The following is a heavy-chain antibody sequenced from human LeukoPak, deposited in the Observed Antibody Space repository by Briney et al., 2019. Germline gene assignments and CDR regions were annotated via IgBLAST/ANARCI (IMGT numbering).Heavy chain of an antibody. Sequence: ASVKVSCKTSGYTFSVYDINWLRQVAGQGPEWMGWMNSNNGNTGYALKFQDRVTMTMNTSTDTAYMELNNLTPEDTAVYYCVRRISALGTGFWFDPWGQGTQVTVSS. CDR2: MNSNNGNT. CDR3: VRRISALGTGFWFDP. D-gene: IGHD6-13*01. V-gene: IGHV1-8*02. CDR1: GYTFSVYD. J-gene: IGHJ5*02.